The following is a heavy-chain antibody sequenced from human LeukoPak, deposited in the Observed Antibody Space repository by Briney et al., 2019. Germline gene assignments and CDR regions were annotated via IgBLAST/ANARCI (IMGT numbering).Heavy chain of an antibody. V-gene: IGHV1-46*01. J-gene: IGHJ5*02. Sequence: ASVKVSCKASGYTFTSYYMHWVRQAPGQGLEWMGIINPSGGSTSYAQKFQGRVTISVDTSKNQFSLKLSFVTAADTAVYYCARDGPPSSYYYGSGSYSASNWFDPWGQGTLVTVSS. CDR3: ARDGPPSSYYYGSGSYSASNWFDP. CDR2: INPSGGST. D-gene: IGHD3-10*01. CDR1: GYTFTSYY.